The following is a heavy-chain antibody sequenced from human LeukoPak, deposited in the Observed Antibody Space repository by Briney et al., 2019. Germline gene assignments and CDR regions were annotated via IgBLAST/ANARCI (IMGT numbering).Heavy chain of an antibody. D-gene: IGHD4-23*01. CDR2: IYPGDSDT. V-gene: IGHV5-51*01. J-gene: IGHJ4*02. Sequence: GESLKISCKGSGYSFTSYWIGWVRQMPGKGLEWMGIIYPGDSDTRYSPSFQGQVTISADKSISTAYLQWSSLKASDTAMYYCVLQPPTVVTLIDYWGQGTLVTVSS. CDR1: GYSFTSYW. CDR3: VLQPPTVVTLIDY.